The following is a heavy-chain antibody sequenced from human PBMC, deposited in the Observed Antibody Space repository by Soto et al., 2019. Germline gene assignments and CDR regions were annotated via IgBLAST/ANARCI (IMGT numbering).Heavy chain of an antibody. CDR2: IYRSGST. J-gene: IGHJ5*02. V-gene: IGHV4-30-2*01. CDR1: GGSLSSGGYS. Sequence: QLQRQESGSGLVKPSQTLSLTCAVSGGSLSSGGYSWSWIRQPPGKGLEWIGYIYRSGSTYSNPSLTGRGTRSVDRSKNQFSLKLSSVTAAATAVYYCARVPVPWGPGTLGTFS. CDR3: ARVPVP.